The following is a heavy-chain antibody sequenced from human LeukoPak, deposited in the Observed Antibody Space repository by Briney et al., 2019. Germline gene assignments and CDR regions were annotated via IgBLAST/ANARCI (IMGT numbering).Heavy chain of an antibody. V-gene: IGHV1-69*06. Sequence: GASVKVSCKASGGTFSSYAISWVRQAPGQGLEWMGGIIPIFGTANYAQKFQGRVTITADKSTSTAYMELSSLRSEDTAVYYCARVATAGTYYFDYWGQGTLVTVSS. CDR1: GGTFSSYA. CDR2: IIPIFGTA. J-gene: IGHJ4*02. D-gene: IGHD6-13*01. CDR3: ARVATAGTYYFDY.